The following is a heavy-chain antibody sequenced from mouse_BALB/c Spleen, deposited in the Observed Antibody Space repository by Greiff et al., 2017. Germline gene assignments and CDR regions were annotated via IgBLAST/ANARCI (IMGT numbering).Heavy chain of an antibody. CDR3: ARSGSLRPYAMDY. CDR2: ISSGSSTI. J-gene: IGHJ4*01. D-gene: IGHD2-12*01. Sequence: EVKLMESGGGLVQPGGSRKLSCAASGFTFSSFGMHWVRQAPEKGLEWVAYISSGSSTIYYADTVKGRFTISRDNPKNTLFLQMTSLRSEDTAMYYCARSGSLRPYAMDYWGQGTSVTVSS. V-gene: IGHV5-17*02. CDR1: GFTFSSFG.